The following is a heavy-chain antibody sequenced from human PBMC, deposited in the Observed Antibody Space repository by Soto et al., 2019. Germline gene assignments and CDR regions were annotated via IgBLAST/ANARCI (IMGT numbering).Heavy chain of an antibody. CDR3: ARHRRSGWYGWFDP. CDR2: IYYSGST. D-gene: IGHD6-19*01. Sequence: QLQLQESGPGLVKPSETLSLTCTVSVGSISSSSYYWGWIRQPPGKRMEWIGSIYYSGSTYYNPSLKRRVTISVDTSMNQFSLKPSAVTAADTAVYYCARHRRSGWYGWFDPWGQGTLVTVSS. V-gene: IGHV4-39*01. CDR1: VGSISSSSYY. J-gene: IGHJ5*02.